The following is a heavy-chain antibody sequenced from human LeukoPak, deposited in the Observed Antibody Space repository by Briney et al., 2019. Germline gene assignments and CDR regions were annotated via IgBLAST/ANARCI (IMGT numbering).Heavy chain of an antibody. CDR1: GGSISSYY. D-gene: IGHD6-19*01. Sequence: PSETLSLTCTVSGGSISSYYWIWIRQPPGKGLEWIGYVYYSGSTNYNPSLKSRVTISVDTSKNQFSLKLSSVTAADTAVYYCARELGWYWFDPWGQGTLVTVSS. CDR3: ARELGWYWFDP. CDR2: VYYSGST. J-gene: IGHJ5*02. V-gene: IGHV4-59*12.